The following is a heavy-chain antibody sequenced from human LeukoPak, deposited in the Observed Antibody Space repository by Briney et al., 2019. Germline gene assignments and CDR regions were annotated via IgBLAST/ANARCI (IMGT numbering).Heavy chain of an antibody. Sequence: PSETLSLTCTVSGGSISSSSYYWGWIRQPPGKGLEWIGSIYYSGSTYYNPSLKSRVTISVDTSKNQFSLKLSSVTAADTAVYYCARGGYYDFWSGPFNLLDWFDPWGQGTLVTVSS. CDR3: ARGGYYDFWSGPFNLLDWFDP. D-gene: IGHD3-3*01. V-gene: IGHV4-39*07. CDR2: IYYSGST. J-gene: IGHJ5*02. CDR1: GGSISSSSYY.